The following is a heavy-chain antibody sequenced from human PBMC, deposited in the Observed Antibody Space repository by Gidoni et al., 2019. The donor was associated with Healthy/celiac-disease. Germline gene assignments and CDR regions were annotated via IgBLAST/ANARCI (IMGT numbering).Heavy chain of an antibody. CDR1: GFTFSSYA. Sequence: GFTFSSYAMHWVRQAPGKGLEWVAVISYEGSNKYYADSVKGRFTISRDNSKNTLYLQMNSLRAEDTAVYYCARAKKGYSSGWGAFDIWGQGTMVTVSS. CDR3: ARAKKGYSSGWGAFDI. V-gene: IGHV3-30*01. J-gene: IGHJ3*02. CDR2: ISYEGSNK. D-gene: IGHD6-19*01.